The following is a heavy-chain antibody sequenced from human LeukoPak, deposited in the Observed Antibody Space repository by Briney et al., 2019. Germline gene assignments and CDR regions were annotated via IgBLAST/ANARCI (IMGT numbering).Heavy chain of an antibody. J-gene: IGHJ4*02. CDR1: GFTFSNAW. CDR2: IKSKTDGGTT. D-gene: IGHD6-19*01. Sequence: GGSLRHSCAASGFTFSNAWMSWVRQAPGKGLEWVGRIKSKTDGGTTDYAAPMKGRFTISRDDSKNTLYLQMNSPNTEDTAVYYCTPYRQWPVDYWGQGTLVTVSS. CDR3: TPYRQWPVDY. V-gene: IGHV3-15*01.